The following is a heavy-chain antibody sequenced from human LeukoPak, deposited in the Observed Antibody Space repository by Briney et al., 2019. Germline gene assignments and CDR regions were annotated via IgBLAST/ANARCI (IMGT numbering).Heavy chain of an antibody. CDR3: AKSAAAGTREKYFQH. J-gene: IGHJ1*01. CDR1: GFTFDDYA. V-gene: IGHV3-9*01. CDR2: ISWSSGSI. D-gene: IGHD6-13*01. Sequence: GGSLRLSCAASGFTFDDYAMHWVRQAPGKGLEWVSGISWSSGSIGYADSVKGRFTISRDNAKNSLYLQMNSLRAEDTALYYCAKSAAAGTREKYFQHWGQGTLVTVSS.